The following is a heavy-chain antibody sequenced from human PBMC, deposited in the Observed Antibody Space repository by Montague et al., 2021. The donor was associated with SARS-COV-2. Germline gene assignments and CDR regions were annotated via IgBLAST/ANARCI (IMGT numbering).Heavy chain of an antibody. CDR1: GGSISSYC. V-gene: IGHV4-59*01. CDR2: ISISGST. CDR3: ANFRRTQLLLGTLYYGMDV. J-gene: IGHJ6*02. D-gene: IGHD2-2*01. Sequence: SETLSLTCTVSGGSISSYCYCWIWLPPHRGLQWIGYISISGSTNYNSYLSRQVTITVYTSTNNFTLRLSSVTAADTAVSDCANFRRTQLLLGTLYYGMDVWGQGTTVTVSS.